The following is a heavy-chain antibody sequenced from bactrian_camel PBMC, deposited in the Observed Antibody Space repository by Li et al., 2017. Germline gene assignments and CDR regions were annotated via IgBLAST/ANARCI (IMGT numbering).Heavy chain of an antibody. V-gene: IGHV3S53*01. D-gene: IGHD2*01. J-gene: IGHJ4*01. CDR3: AATRGPLPVRSAFEEGRYNY. CDR1: SVTHQITFMNC. Sequence: VQLVESGGGSVQVGGSLRLSCVDSSVTHQITFMNCLGWFRQLPDKEREGVATIDRDGKATYLDSVKGRFTISIDNAKNTLDLQMDSLKPEDTATYYCAATRGPLPVRSAFEEGRYNYWGQGTQVTVS. CDR2: IDRDGKA.